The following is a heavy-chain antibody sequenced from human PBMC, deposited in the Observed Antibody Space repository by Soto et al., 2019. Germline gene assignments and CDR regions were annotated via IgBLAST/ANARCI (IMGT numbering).Heavy chain of an antibody. D-gene: IGHD6-19*01. CDR3: ARDSGIAVAGQYNWFDP. Sequence: ASVKVSCKASGYTFTSYYMHWVRQAPGQGLEWMGIINPSGGSTSYAQKFQGRVTMTRDTSTSTVYMELSSLRSEDTAVYYCARDSGIAVAGQYNWFDPWGQGTLVTVSS. CDR1: GYTFTSYY. CDR2: INPSGGST. J-gene: IGHJ5*02. V-gene: IGHV1-46*01.